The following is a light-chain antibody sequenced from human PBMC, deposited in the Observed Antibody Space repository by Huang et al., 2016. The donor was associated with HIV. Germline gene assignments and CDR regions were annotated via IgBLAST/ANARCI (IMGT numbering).Light chain of an antibody. CDR2: GAS. Sequence: EIVLTQSPGTLSLSPGERATLSCRASQSVSSSYLAWYQQKPGQAPRLLISGASSRATGIPDRFSGSGSGTDFTLTISRLEPEDFAVYYCQQYGSSRIFTFGPGTKVDIK. CDR1: QSVSSSY. V-gene: IGKV3-20*01. J-gene: IGKJ3*01. CDR3: QQYGSSRIFT.